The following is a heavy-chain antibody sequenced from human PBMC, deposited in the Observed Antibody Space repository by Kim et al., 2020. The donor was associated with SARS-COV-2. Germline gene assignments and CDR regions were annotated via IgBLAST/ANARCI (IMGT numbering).Heavy chain of an antibody. V-gene: IGHV1-46*01. D-gene: IGHD3-16*01. CDR2: GST. J-gene: IGHJ4*02. Sequence: GSTTYAQKFKGRVTMTSDTSTSTVYMELSSLRSEDTAMYYCARGVWGDNWGQGTLVTVSS. CDR3: ARGVWGDN.